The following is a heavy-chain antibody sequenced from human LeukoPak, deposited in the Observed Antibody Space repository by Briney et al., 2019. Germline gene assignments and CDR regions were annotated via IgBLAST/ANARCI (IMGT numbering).Heavy chain of an antibody. V-gene: IGHV3-23*01. CDR1: GFTFSSYA. J-gene: IGHJ4*02. CDR2: ISGSGGST. D-gene: IGHD3-10*01. CDR3: AKARSKVRGVTDPLDY. Sequence: GGSLRLSCAASGFTFSSYAMSWVRQAPGKGLEWVSAISGSGGSTYYADSVKGRFTISRDNSKNTLYLQMNSLRAEDTAVYYCAKARSKVRGVTDPLDYWGQGTLVTVSS.